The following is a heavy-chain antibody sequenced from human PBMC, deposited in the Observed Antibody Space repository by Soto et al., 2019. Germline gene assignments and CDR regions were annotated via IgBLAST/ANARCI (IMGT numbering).Heavy chain of an antibody. CDR2: ISNSGSST. D-gene: IGHD2-2*01. Sequence: GSLRLSCAASGFPFRNFAMAWVRQAPGKGLEWVSIISNSGSSTYHGDSVKGRFTTSRDNSKGTLSLHMRGVRIDDTAVYFCARADLLWDSFDLWGQGTLVTAPQ. V-gene: IGHV3-23*05. CDR3: ARADLLWDSFDL. CDR1: GFPFRNFA. J-gene: IGHJ4*02.